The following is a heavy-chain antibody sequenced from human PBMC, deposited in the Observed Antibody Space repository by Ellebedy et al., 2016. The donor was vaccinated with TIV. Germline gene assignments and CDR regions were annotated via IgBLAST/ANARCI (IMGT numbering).Heavy chain of an antibody. D-gene: IGHD1-26*01. V-gene: IGHV3-7*03. CDR1: GFSFSIYS. Sequence: PGGSLRLSCVDSGFSFSIYSMSWVRQAPGKGLEWVANIKQDGSEKYYVDSVKGRFNISRDNAKYSLYLQMNSLRAEDTAVYYCARARGLLYEKWGGAGYGMDVWGQGTTVSVSS. CDR2: IKQDGSEK. J-gene: IGHJ6*02. CDR3: ARARGLLYEKWGGAGYGMDV.